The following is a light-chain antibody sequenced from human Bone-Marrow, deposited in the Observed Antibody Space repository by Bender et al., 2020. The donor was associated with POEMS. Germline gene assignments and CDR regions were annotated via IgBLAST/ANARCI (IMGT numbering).Light chain of an antibody. Sequence: QSVLTQPPSASGTPGQRVTISCSGSNSNIVTNAVNWYQQFPGPAPTLLSYSDNQRPSGVPDRFYAFKSGTSASLAISGLQSEDEADYYWAAWDAGLSGGVFGGGTKLTVL. J-gene: IGLJ3*02. CDR1: NSNIVTNA. CDR2: SDN. CDR3: AAWDAGLSGGV. V-gene: IGLV1-44*01.